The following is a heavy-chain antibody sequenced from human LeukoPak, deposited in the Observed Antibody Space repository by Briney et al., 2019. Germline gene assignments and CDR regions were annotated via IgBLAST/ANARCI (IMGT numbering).Heavy chain of an antibody. J-gene: IGHJ6*02. CDR1: GFTFSSYA. CDR3: ARGIPYRITMIVVVITTPGMDV. CDR2: ISYDGSNK. D-gene: IGHD3-22*01. Sequence: GSLRLSCAASGFTFSSYAMHWVRQAPGKGLEWVAVISYDGSNKYYADSVKGRFTISRDNSKNTLYLQMNSLRAEDTAVYYCARGIPYRITMIVVVITTPGMDVWGQGTTVTVSS. V-gene: IGHV3-30-3*01.